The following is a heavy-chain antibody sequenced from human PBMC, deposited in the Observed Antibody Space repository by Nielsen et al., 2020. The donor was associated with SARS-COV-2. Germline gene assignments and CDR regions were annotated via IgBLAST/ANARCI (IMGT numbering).Heavy chain of an antibody. CDR1: EFTFGFYA. J-gene: IGHJ5*02. Sequence: GGSLRLSFAASEFTFGFYAMAWVRQAPGKGLEWVSTITGSGGSTYYEDSVKGRFTISRDNSNNTLFLQMNSLRAEDTAVYYCAKDPSLYTSMWSIWFDPWGQGTLVTVSS. CDR2: ITGSGGST. D-gene: IGHD6-19*01. V-gene: IGHV3-23*01. CDR3: AKDPSLYTSMWSIWFDP.